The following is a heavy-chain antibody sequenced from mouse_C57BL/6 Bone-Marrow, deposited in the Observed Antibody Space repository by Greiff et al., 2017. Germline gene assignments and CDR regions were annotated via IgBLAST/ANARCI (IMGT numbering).Heavy chain of an antibody. V-gene: IGHV1-53*01. CDR3: ARLKLSWFAY. CDR1: GYTFTSYW. CDR2: INPSNGGT. J-gene: IGHJ3*01. Sequence: VKLVESGTELVKPGASVKLSCKASGYTFTSYWMHWVKQRPGQGLEWIGNINPSNGGTNYNEKFKSKATLTVDKSSSTAYMQLSSLTSEDSAVYYCARLKLSWFAYWGQGTLVTVSA.